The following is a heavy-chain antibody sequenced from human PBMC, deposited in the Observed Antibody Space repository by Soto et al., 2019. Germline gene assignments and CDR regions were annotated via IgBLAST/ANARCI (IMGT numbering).Heavy chain of an antibody. CDR1: GYTLTELS. J-gene: IGHJ6*02. D-gene: IGHD3-9*01. Sequence: ASVKVSCKVSGYTLTELSMHWVRQAPGKGLEWMGGFDPEDGETIYAQKFQGRVTMTEDTSTDTAYMELSSLRSEDTAVYYCATAGGWYFDWLFAHGMDVRAQRTTVTVSS. CDR3: ATAGGWYFDWLFAHGMDV. CDR2: FDPEDGET. V-gene: IGHV1-24*01.